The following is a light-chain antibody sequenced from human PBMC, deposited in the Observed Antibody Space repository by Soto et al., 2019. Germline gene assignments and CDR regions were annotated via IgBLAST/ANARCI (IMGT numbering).Light chain of an antibody. V-gene: IGLV2-14*01. CDR1: SSDVDGYDY. CDR3: SSYTGSSTYV. Sequence: QSALTQPASVSGSPGQSIAISCTGTSSDVDGYDYVSWYQQHPGKAPKLMIYDVSNWPSGVSNRFSGSKSDNTASLTISGLQAEDEPDYYCSSYTGSSTYVFGTGTKVTVL. J-gene: IGLJ1*01. CDR2: DVS.